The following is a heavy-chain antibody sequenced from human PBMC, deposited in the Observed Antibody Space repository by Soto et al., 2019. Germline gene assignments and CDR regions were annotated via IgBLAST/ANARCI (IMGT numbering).Heavy chain of an antibody. J-gene: IGHJ4*02. V-gene: IGHV3-23*01. D-gene: IGHD6-13*01. CDR3: AKDPFSSWYFDY. Sequence: GGSLRLSCAASGFTFSSYAMSWVRQAPGKGLEWVSAISGSGGSTYYADSVKGRFTISRDNSKNTLYLQMNSLRAEDTAVYYWAKDPFSSWYFDYWGQGTLVPVSS. CDR1: GFTFSSYA. CDR2: ISGSGGST.